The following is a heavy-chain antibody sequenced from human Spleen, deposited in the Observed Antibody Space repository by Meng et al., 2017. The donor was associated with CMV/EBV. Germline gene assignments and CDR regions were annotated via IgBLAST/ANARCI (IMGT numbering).Heavy chain of an antibody. V-gene: IGHV3-66*04. J-gene: IGHJ6*02. Sequence: GESLKISCAASGFTVSSNYMNWVRQAPGKGLEWVSVLWNGGATYYADTVKGRFTISRDNAKNSLYLQMNSLRAEDTAVYYCARHPPRLPGAHVYYGMDVWGQGTTVTVSS. D-gene: IGHD2-2*01. CDR1: GFTVSSNY. CDR2: LWNGGAT. CDR3: ARHPPRLPGAHVYYGMDV.